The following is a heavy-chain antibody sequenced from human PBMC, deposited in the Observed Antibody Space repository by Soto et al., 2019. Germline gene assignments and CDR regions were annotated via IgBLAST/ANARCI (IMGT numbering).Heavy chain of an antibody. V-gene: IGHV4-59*01. Sequence: QVQLQESGPGLVKPSETLSLTCNVSGGSINSYYWNWIRQPPGKGLEWIGFVFYNGITNYNPSLKSRVTISVETSKQISLKLTSVTAADTAVYFCARGEPKSPTTGGFDYWGQGTLVTVSS. CDR1: GGSINSYY. J-gene: IGHJ4*02. CDR2: VFYNGIT. D-gene: IGHD4-17*01. CDR3: ARGEPKSPTTGGFDY.